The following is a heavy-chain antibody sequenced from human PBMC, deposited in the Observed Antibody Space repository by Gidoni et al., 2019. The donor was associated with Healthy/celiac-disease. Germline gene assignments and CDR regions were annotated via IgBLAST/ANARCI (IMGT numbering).Heavy chain of an antibody. CDR1: AFTVSSNY. CDR3: ARDPPYSRGWYDY. J-gene: IGHJ4*02. CDR2: IYSGGST. V-gene: IGHV3-66*02. D-gene: IGHD6-19*01. Sequence: VQLVQSGGGLVQPGWSLRISFAASAFTVSSNYMSWVRQAPGKGLEWVSVIYSGGSTYYADSVKGRFTISRDNSKNTLYLQMNSRRAEDTAVYYCARDPPYSRGWYDYWGQGTLVTVSS.